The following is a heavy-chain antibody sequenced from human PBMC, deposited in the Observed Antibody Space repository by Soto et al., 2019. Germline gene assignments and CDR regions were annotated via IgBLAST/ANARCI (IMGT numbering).Heavy chain of an antibody. D-gene: IGHD3-10*01. CDR2: IYYSGST. V-gene: IGHV4-59*08. CDR3: ARAPLLWFGELYFAFDI. J-gene: IGHJ3*02. CDR1: GGSISSYY. Sequence: PSETLSLTCTVSGGSISSYYWSWIRQPPGKGLEWIGYIYYSGSTNYNPSLKSRVTISVDTSKNQFSLKLSSVTAADTAVYYCARAPLLWFGELYFAFDICGQGTMVTVSS.